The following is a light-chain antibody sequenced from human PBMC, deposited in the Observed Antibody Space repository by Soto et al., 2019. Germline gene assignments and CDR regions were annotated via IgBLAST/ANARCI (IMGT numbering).Light chain of an antibody. CDR3: SSYTSSSTYV. J-gene: IGLJ1*01. CDR2: DVS. V-gene: IGLV2-14*01. Sequence: QSVLTHPASLSGSPGQSIAISCTGTSSDVGGYDYVSWYQQHPGKAPKLMIYDVSNRPSGVSNRFSGSKSDNTASLTISGLQAEDEADYYCSSYTSSSTYVFGTGTKVTVL. CDR1: SSDVGGYDY.